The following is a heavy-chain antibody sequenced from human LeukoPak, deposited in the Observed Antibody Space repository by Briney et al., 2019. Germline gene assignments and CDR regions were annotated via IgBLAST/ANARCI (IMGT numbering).Heavy chain of an antibody. CDR2: ISGSGDST. V-gene: IGHV3-23*01. Sequence: GGSLRLSCAASGFTFSSYAMSWVRQAPGKGLEWVSAISGSGDSTYYGDSVKGRFTISRDNSKNTLYLQMNSLRAEDTAVYYCAKTRPLDSSSWSHGDYWGQGTLVTVS. J-gene: IGHJ4*02. CDR1: GFTFSSYA. CDR3: AKTRPLDSSSWSHGDY. D-gene: IGHD6-13*01.